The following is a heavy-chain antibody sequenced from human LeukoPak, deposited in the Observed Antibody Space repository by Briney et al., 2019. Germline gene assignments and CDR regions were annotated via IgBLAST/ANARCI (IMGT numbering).Heavy chain of an antibody. Sequence: GGSLRLSCAASGFTFSSYWMSWVRQAPGKGLEWVANIKQDGSEKYYVDSVKGRFTISRDNAKNSLYLQMNSLRAEDTAVYYCASDLFFLPGVLWSGFDYWGQGTLVTVSS. J-gene: IGHJ4*02. CDR3: ASDLFFLPGVLWSGFDY. CDR1: GFTFSSYW. V-gene: IGHV3-7*01. D-gene: IGHD7-27*01. CDR2: IKQDGSEK.